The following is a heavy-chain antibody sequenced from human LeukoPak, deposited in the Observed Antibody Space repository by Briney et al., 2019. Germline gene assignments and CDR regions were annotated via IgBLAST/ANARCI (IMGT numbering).Heavy chain of an antibody. CDR1: EYSFAGFY. V-gene: IGHV1-2*02. Sequence: ASVKVSCKASEYSFAGFYMHWVRQAPGQGLEWMGWINPNNGGTKHARKFQGRATMTRDTSISTAYMELSRLRSDDTAVYYCASPAGYSSAYYYMDVWGKGTTVTVSS. J-gene: IGHJ6*03. CDR3: ASPAGYSSAYYYMDV. D-gene: IGHD6-19*01. CDR2: INPNNGGT.